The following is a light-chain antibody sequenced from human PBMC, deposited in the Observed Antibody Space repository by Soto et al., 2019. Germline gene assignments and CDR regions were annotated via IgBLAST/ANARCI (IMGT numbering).Light chain of an antibody. CDR1: QSVSSSY. V-gene: IGKV3-20*01. CDR3: QQYGGSPIT. CDR2: GAS. J-gene: IGKJ5*01. Sequence: EIVLTQSPGTLSLSPVERATLSCMASQSVSSSYLAWYQQKPGQAPRLLIYGASTRPTGIPARFSGSGSGTEFTLTIDRLEPEDFAVYYCQQYGGSPITFGLGTRLEIK.